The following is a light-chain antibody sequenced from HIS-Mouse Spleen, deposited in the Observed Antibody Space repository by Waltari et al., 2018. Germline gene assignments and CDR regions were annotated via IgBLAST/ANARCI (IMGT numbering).Light chain of an antibody. J-gene: IGLJ2*01. V-gene: IGLV3-1*01. CDR2: QDS. CDR3: QAWDSSTEMV. Sequence: SYELTQPPSVSVSPGQTASITCSGDKLGNKYACWYQQKPGQSPVLVIYQDSKRPSGIPERFSCSNAGNTATLTISGTQAMDEADYYCQAWDSSTEMVFGGGTKLTVL. CDR1: KLGNKY.